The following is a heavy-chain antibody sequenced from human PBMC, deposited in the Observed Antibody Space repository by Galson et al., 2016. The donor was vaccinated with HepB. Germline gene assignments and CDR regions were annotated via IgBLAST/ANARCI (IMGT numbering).Heavy chain of an antibody. V-gene: IGHV4-4*02. CDR2: IFRSGRV. D-gene: IGHD2/OR15-2a*01. Sequence: ETLSLTCAVSGVSITSNDWWSWVRQPPGQGLEWIGQIFRSGRVNYTPSLASRVTISIDTSNNHFSLRLTSVTAADTALYYCARQYWGGPSDYWGQGTLVTVSS. CDR1: GVSITSNDW. CDR3: ARQYWGGPSDY. J-gene: IGHJ4*02.